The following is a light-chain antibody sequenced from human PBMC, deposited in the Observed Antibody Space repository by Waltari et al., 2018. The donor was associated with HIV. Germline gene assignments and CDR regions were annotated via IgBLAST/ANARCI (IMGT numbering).Light chain of an antibody. CDR2: DVS. V-gene: IGLV2-14*01. J-gene: IGLJ3*02. Sequence: QSALTQPASVSESPGQSITISCTGTSSDIGDYNYVSWFQHNPTKAPNLIIFDVSYRPSGASIRFSGSKSGNTASRTISGLQAEDEADYYCSSYTTIYTWVFGGGTKLTVL. CDR1: SSDIGDYNY. CDR3: SSYTTIYTWV.